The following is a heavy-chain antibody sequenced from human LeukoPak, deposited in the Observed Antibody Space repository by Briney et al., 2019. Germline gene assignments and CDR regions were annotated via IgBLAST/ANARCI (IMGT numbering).Heavy chain of an antibody. CDR3: ARDSGSGSNDY. Sequence: ASVKVSCKASGYTFTSYAIHWVRQAPGQRLEWMGWISAGNGNTKYSQNFQGRVTFISNTSATTTFMELSSLRSEDAAVYYCARDSGSGSNDYWGQGTLVTVSS. V-gene: IGHV1-3*01. J-gene: IGHJ4*02. D-gene: IGHD1-26*01. CDR1: GYTFTSYA. CDR2: ISAGNGNT.